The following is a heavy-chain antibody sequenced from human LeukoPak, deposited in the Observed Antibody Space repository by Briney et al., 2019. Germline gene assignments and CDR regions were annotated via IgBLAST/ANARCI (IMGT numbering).Heavy chain of an antibody. J-gene: IGHJ4*02. D-gene: IGHD5-18*01. Sequence: GGSLRLSCAASGFTFSSYAVHCARPAPDKGGEWVAVISYDGSNKYYADSVKGRFTISRDNYKSTLYLQMNSLRAEDTAVYYCGIERGYSYGYGLDYWGQGTMVTVSS. V-gene: IGHV3-30*01. CDR2: ISYDGSNK. CDR3: GIERGYSYGYGLDY. CDR1: GFTFSSYA.